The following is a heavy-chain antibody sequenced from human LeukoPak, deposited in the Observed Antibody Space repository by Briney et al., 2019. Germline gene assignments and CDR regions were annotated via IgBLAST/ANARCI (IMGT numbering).Heavy chain of an antibody. CDR1: GFTFSSYG. CDR3: AKDLWPSAMVYWYFDL. CDR2: ISYDGSNK. V-gene: IGHV3-30*18. D-gene: IGHD5-18*01. J-gene: IGHJ2*01. Sequence: GGSLRLSCAASGFTFSSYGMHWVRQAPGKGLEWVAVISYDGSNKYYADSVKGRFTISRDNSKNTLYLQMNSLRAEDTAVYYCAKDLWPSAMVYWYFDLWGRGTLVTVSS.